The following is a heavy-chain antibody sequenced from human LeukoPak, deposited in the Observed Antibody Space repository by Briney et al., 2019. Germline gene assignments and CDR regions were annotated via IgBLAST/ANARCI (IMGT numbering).Heavy chain of an antibody. Sequence: SVKVSCKASGGTFSSYAISCVRQAPGQGLEWMGGIIPIFGTANYAQKFQGRVTITADESTSTAYMELSSLRSEDTAVYYCELYSSSWYYFDYWGQGTLVTVSS. CDR2: IIPIFGTA. D-gene: IGHD6-13*01. V-gene: IGHV1-69*01. CDR1: GGTFSSYA. CDR3: ELYSSSWYYFDY. J-gene: IGHJ4*02.